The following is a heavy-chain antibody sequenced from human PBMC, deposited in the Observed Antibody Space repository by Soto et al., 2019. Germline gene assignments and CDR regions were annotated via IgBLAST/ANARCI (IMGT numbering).Heavy chain of an antibody. J-gene: IGHJ4*02. CDR3: AKDRPRYCSGGSCLFDY. Sequence: GGSLRLSCAASGFTFSSYAMSRVRQAPGKGLEWVSAISGSGGSTYYADSVKGRFTISRDNSKNTLYLQMNSLRAEDTAVYYCAKDRPRYCSGGSCLFDYWGQGTLVTVS. CDR1: GFTFSSYA. D-gene: IGHD2-15*01. V-gene: IGHV3-23*01. CDR2: ISGSGGST.